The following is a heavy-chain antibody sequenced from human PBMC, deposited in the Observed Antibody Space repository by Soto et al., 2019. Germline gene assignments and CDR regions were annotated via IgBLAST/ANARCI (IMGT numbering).Heavy chain of an antibody. V-gene: IGHV3-23*01. Sequence: AGGSLRLSCAASGFTFSSYAMSWVRQAPGKGLEWVSAISGSGGSTYYADSVKGRFTISRDNSKNTLYLQMNSLRAEDTAVYYCASSPAWYYYYYGMDVWGQGTTVTVS. CDR3: ASSPAWYYYYYGMDV. CDR1: GFTFSSYA. CDR2: ISGSGGST. J-gene: IGHJ6*02.